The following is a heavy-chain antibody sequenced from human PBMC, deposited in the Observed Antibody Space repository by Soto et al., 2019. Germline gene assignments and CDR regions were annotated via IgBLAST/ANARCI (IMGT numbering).Heavy chain of an antibody. CDR1: GGSISSYY. J-gene: IGHJ4*02. Sequence: QVQLQESGPGLVKPSETLSLTCTVSGGSISSYYWSWIRQPPGKGLEWIAYIYYSGSTNYNPSLKRRRTLSVDTPKNQFSLKLSSVTAADTAVYYCARVDYGDTVGYWGQGTLVTVSS. V-gene: IGHV4-59*01. CDR2: IYYSGST. CDR3: ARVDYGDTVGY. D-gene: IGHD4-17*01.